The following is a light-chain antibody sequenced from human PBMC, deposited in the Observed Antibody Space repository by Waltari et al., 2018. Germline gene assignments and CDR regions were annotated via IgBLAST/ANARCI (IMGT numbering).Light chain of an antibody. Sequence: EIVLTQSPGTLSLSPGERATLSCRASQSVSSSYLAWYQQKPGQAPRLLIYGASSRATGIPDRFSGRGSGTDFTLTISRLEPEDFAVYYCQQYGSSPPRTFGGGTKVEIK. CDR1: QSVSSSY. J-gene: IGKJ4*01. CDR2: GAS. CDR3: QQYGSSPPRT. V-gene: IGKV3-20*01.